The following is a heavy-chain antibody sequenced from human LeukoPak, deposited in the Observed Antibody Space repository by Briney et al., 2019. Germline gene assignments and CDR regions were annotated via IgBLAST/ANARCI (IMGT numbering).Heavy chain of an antibody. V-gene: IGHV4-30-4*01. CDR1: GGSISSGDYY. CDR3: ARVVDSTPHYFDY. D-gene: IGHD2-2*01. Sequence: SRTLSLTCTVSGGSISSGDYYWSWIRQPPGKGLEWIGYIYYSGSTYYNPSLKSRVTISVDTSKNQFSLKLSSVTAADTAVYYCARVVDSTPHYFDYWGQGTLVTVSS. CDR2: IYYSGST. J-gene: IGHJ4*02.